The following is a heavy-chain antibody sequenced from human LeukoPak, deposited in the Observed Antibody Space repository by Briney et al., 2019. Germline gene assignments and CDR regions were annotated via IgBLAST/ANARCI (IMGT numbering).Heavy chain of an antibody. CDR2: ISSSGSTI. J-gene: IGHJ6*02. V-gene: IGHV3-11*01. Sequence: GGSLRLSCAVSGFTFSDYYMNWIRQAPGKGLEWVSYISSSGSTIYYADSVKGRFTSSRDNTKNSLFLQMNTLRAEDTAVYYCARKGKLAYYGMDVWGHGTTVTVSS. D-gene: IGHD4-23*01. CDR1: GFTFSDYY. CDR3: ARKGKLAYYGMDV.